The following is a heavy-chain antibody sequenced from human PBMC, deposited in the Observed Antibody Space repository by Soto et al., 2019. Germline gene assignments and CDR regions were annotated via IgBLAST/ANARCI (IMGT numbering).Heavy chain of an antibody. CDR1: GDTFSSYG. J-gene: IGHJ5*02. CDR2: IIPKFGTT. V-gene: IGHV1-69*13. D-gene: IGHD6-19*01. Sequence: SVKVSCKASGDTFSSYGISWVRQAPGQGLEFMGGIIPKFGTTNYAQKFRGRVTITADESTSTAYMELSSLRSEDTAVYYCARAPGRGWYNWFDPWGQGTLVTVS. CDR3: ARAPGRGWYNWFDP.